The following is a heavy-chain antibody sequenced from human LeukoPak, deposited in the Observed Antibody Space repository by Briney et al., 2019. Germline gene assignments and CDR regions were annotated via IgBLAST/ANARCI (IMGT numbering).Heavy chain of an antibody. CDR1: GFTFSSYD. CDR3: ARADPNYSTPKYGAFDI. D-gene: IGHD6-13*01. J-gene: IGHJ3*02. CDR2: IGTAGDT. Sequence: GGSLRLFCAASGFTFSSYDMHWVRQATGKGLEWVSLIGTAGDTYYPGSVKGRFIVSRENAKNSLYPQMNSLRAGDTAVYYCARADPNYSTPKYGAFDIWGQGTMVTVSS. V-gene: IGHV3-13*01.